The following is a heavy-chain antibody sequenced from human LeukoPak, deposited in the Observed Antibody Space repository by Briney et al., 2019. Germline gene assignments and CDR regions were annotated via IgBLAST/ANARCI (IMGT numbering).Heavy chain of an antibody. V-gene: IGHV3-15*01. CDR3: TLYYYDSSTYGMDV. Sequence: GGSLRLSCEASGFXFSKAWMSWVRQAPGRGLEWADRIKSKTDGGAIDYAGPVKGRFSISRDDSKSTLHLQMNSLKSEDTAVYYCTLYYYDSSTYGMDVWGQGTTVTVSS. J-gene: IGHJ6*02. CDR1: GFXFSKAW. CDR2: IKSKTDGGAI. D-gene: IGHD3-22*01.